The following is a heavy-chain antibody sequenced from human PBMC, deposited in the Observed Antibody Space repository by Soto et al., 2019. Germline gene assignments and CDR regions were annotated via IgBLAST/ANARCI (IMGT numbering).Heavy chain of an antibody. CDR1: GGSISGYY. CDR3: GRISSQGDYAC. CDR2: IYYSGST. J-gene: IGHJ4*02. V-gene: IGHV4-59*08. Sequence: QVQLQESGPGVVKPSETLSLTCTISGGSISGYYWTWIRQSPGKGLDYIGYIYYSGSTNYNPSLASRVTISADTSKNRCSLKLSSVTAADSAVYYCGRISSQGDYACWGEGTLGSVSS. D-gene: IGHD3-16*01.